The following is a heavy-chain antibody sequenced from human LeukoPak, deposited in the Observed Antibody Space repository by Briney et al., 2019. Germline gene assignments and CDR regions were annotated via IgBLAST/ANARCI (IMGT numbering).Heavy chain of an antibody. CDR3: AKSHSVEQRGYFDY. V-gene: IGHV3-23*01. Sequence: GGSLRLSCAASGFTFSGFAMSWVRQAPGKGLEWVSTISDSGGSTYYADSVKGWFTISRDNSKDTLYVQLNNLRAEDAAVYYCAKSHSVEQRGYFDYWGQGTLVTVSS. CDR2: ISDSGGST. CDR1: GFTFSGFA. J-gene: IGHJ4*03. D-gene: IGHD1/OR15-1a*01.